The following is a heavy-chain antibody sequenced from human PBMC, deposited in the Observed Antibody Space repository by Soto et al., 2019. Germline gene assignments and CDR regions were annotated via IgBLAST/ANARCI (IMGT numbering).Heavy chain of an antibody. CDR3: ARVPSSGWYLSDY. V-gene: IGHV3-11*01. CDR2: ISSSGSTI. Sequence: GGSLRLSCAASGFTFSDYYMSWIRQAPGKGLEWASYISSSGSTIYYADSVKGRFTISRDNAKNSLYLQMNSLRAEDTAVYYCARVPSSGWYLSDYWGQGTLVTVSS. D-gene: IGHD6-19*01. J-gene: IGHJ4*02. CDR1: GFTFSDYY.